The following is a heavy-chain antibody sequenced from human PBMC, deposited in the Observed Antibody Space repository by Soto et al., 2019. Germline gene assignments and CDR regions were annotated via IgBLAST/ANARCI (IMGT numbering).Heavy chain of an antibody. V-gene: IGHV4-59*08. D-gene: IGHD3-16*01. Sequence: SETLSLTCTVSGGCISSYYWSWIRQPPGKGLEWIGYIYYSGSTNYNPSLKSRVTISVDTSKNQFSLKLSSVTAADTAVYYCARLGYYYYMDVWGKGTTVTVSS. CDR1: GGCISSYY. CDR2: IYYSGST. CDR3: ARLGYYYYMDV. J-gene: IGHJ6*03.